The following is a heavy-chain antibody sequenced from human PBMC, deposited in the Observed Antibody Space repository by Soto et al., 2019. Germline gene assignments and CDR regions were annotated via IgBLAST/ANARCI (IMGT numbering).Heavy chain of an antibody. V-gene: IGHV3-23*01. CDR2: ISGSGGST. Sequence: GGSLRLSCAASGFTFSSYAMSWVRQAPGKGLEWVSAISGSGGSTYYADSVKGRFTISRDNSKNTLYLQMNSLRAEETAVYSCAKSPEVPAAYYYYYGMDVWGQGTTVTVSS. J-gene: IGHJ6*02. CDR3: AKSPEVPAAYYYYYGMDV. D-gene: IGHD2-2*01. CDR1: GFTFSSYA.